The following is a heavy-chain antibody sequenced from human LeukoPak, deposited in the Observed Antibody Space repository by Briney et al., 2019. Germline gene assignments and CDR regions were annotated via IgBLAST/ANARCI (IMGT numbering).Heavy chain of an antibody. CDR1: GFTFSNYD. V-gene: IGHV3-30*04. CDR2: ISYDGSNE. J-gene: IGHJ6*02. D-gene: IGHD2-2*01. Sequence: GGSLRLSCAASGFTFSNYDMHWVRQAPGKGLEWVALISYDGSNEYYADSVRGRFTISRDNSKFTLYMQMNSLRAEDTAVYYCARVRAGYCTSTSCYTGMDVWGQGTTVTVSS. CDR3: ARVRAGYCTSTSCYTGMDV.